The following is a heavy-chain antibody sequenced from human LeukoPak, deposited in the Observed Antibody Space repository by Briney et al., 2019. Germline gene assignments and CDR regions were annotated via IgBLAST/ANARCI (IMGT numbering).Heavy chain of an antibody. V-gene: IGHV3-53*01. Sequence: GGSLRLPCAASGFTVISNYMSWVRQAPGKGLEWVSGIYSGGSTYYADSVKGRFTISRDNSKNTLYLQMNSLRAEDTALYYCARVPDAMLGYFDYWGQGTLVTVSS. CDR1: GFTVISNY. CDR2: IYSGGST. CDR3: ARVPDAMLGYFDY. D-gene: IGHD2-2*01. J-gene: IGHJ4*02.